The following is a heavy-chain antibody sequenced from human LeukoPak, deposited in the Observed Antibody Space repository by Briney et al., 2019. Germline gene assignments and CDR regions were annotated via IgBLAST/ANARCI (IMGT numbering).Heavy chain of an antibody. CDR1: GFTFSSYA. D-gene: IGHD5-18*01. J-gene: IGHJ4*02. CDR2: ISSSSSYI. CDR3: ARDSVDTAMVN. Sequence: GGSLRLSCAASGFTFSSYAMSWVRQAPGKGLEWVSSISSSSSYIYYADSVKGRFTISRDNAKNSLYLQMNSLRAEDTAVYYCARDSVDTAMVNWGQGTLVTVSS. V-gene: IGHV3-21*01.